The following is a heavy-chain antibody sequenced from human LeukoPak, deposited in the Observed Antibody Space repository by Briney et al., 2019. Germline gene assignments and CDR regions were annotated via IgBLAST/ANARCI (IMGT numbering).Heavy chain of an antibody. J-gene: IGHJ4*02. CDR2: IDHSGNT. V-gene: IGHV4-34*01. D-gene: IGHD6-13*01. CDR1: GGSFSGHY. Sequence: SETLSLTCAVSGGSFSGHYWSWIRQSPGEGLEWIGEIDHSGNTNYNPSLKGRLTISVDTSKSQFSLRLSSVTAADTAVYYCARDHPVAAGLWGQGTLVTVSS. CDR3: ARDHPVAAGL.